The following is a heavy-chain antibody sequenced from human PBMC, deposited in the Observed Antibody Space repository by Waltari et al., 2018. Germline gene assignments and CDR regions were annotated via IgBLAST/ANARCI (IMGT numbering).Heavy chain of an antibody. CDR1: GFTFSSYS. V-gene: IGHV3-21*01. D-gene: IGHD6-13*01. Sequence: EVQLVESGGGLVKPGGSLRLSCAASGFTFSSYSMNWVRQAPGKGLEWVSSISSNSSYIYYADSVKGRFTISRDNAKNSLYLQMNSLRAEDTAVYYCASGIAAAGGWFDPWGQGTLVTVSS. CDR3: ASGIAAAGGWFDP. J-gene: IGHJ5*02. CDR2: ISSNSSYI.